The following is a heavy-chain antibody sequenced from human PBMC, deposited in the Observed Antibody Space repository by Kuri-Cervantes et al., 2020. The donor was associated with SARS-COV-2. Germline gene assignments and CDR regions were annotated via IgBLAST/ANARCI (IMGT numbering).Heavy chain of an antibody. J-gene: IGHJ4*02. Sequence: GGSLRLSCAASGFTFSSYGMHWVRQAPGKGLEWVAVISYDGSNKYYADSVKGRFTISRDNSKNTLYLQMNSLRAEDTAVCYCAKDPGASGWYGLDYWGQGTLVTVSS. CDR3: AKDPGASGWYGLDY. D-gene: IGHD6-13*01. V-gene: IGHV3-30*18. CDR2: ISYDGSNK. CDR1: GFTFSSYG.